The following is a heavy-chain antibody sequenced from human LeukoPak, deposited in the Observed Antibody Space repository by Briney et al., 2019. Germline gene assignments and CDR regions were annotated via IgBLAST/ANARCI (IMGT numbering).Heavy chain of an antibody. D-gene: IGHD2-15*01. V-gene: IGHV3-23*01. CDR2: ISGSGGST. CDR1: GFTFRSYA. Sequence: PGGSLRLPCAASGFTFRSYAMSWVREAPGKGREWVSAISGSGGSTYYADSVKGRFTISRDNSKNTLYLQMNSLRAEDTAVYYCAKDRVQLVVVAATSFDYWGQGTLVTVSS. CDR3: AKDRVQLVVVAATSFDY. J-gene: IGHJ4*02.